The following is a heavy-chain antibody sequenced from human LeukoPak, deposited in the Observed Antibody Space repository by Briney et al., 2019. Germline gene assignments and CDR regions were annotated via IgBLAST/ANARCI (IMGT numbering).Heavy chain of an antibody. D-gene: IGHD2-21*02. V-gene: IGHV3-23*01. CDR2: ISGSGGST. J-gene: IGHJ4*02. Sequence: GGSLRLSCAASVYTFSSYAMSWVRKAPWKGLEWVSAISGSGGSTYYADSVKGRFTISRDNSKNTLYLQMNSLRAEDTAVYYCAHIVVVTPGGYWGQGTLVTVSS. CDR3: AHIVVVTPGGY. CDR1: VYTFSSYA.